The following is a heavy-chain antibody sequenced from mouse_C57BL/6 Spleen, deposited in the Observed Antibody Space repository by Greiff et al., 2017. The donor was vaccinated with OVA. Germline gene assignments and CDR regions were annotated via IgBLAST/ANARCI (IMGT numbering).Heavy chain of an antibody. J-gene: IGHJ4*01. V-gene: IGHV2-4*01. CDR3: AKSGTDYYAMDY. D-gene: IGHD3-1*01. Sequence: VKLQQSGPGLVQPSQSLSITCTVSGFSLTSYGVHWVRQPPGKGLEWLGVIWSGGSTDYNAAFISRLSISKDNSKSKVFFKMNSLQADDTAIYYCAKSGTDYYAMDYWGQGTSVTVSS. CDR1: GFSLTSYG. CDR2: IWSGGST.